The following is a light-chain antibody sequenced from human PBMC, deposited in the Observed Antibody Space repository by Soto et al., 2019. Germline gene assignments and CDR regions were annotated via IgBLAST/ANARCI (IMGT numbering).Light chain of an antibody. Sequence: EVVLTQSPGTLSLSPGERATLSCRASQSVSSNYVAWYQQKPGQAPRLLIFDTSTRATGIPDRFSGSGSGTDFILTISRLDPEDVAVYYCQLYDNSLYTFGQGTKLEIK. CDR3: QLYDNSLYT. CDR2: DTS. CDR1: QSVSSNY. V-gene: IGKV3-20*01. J-gene: IGKJ2*01.